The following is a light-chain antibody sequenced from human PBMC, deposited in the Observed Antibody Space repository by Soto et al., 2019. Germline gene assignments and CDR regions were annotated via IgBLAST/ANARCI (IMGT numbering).Light chain of an antibody. Sequence: EIVMTQSPATLSVSPGERATLSCRASQSVSSNLAWYQQKPGQAPKLLIYAASTRATGIPARFSGSGSVAEFTLTISRLQSEDFSVYYCQQYNNWPPITFGQGTRLEIK. V-gene: IGKV3-15*01. CDR1: QSVSSN. CDR2: AAS. J-gene: IGKJ5*01. CDR3: QQYNNWPPIT.